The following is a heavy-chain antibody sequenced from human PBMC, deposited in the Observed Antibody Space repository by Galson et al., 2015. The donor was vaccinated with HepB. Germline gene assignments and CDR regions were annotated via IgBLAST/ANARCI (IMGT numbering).Heavy chain of an antibody. Sequence: SLRLSCAASGFTFSSYAMSWVRQAPGKGLEWVSAISGSGGSTYYADSVKGRFTISRDNSKNTLYLQMNSLGAEDTAVYYCAADSSSWDQIGYYFDYWGQGTLVTVSS. D-gene: IGHD6-13*01. CDR1: GFTFSSYA. J-gene: IGHJ4*02. CDR3: AADSSSWDQIGYYFDY. V-gene: IGHV3-23*01. CDR2: ISGSGGST.